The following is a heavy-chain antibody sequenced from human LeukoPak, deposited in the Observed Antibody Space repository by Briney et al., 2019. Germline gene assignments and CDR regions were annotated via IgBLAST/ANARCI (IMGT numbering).Heavy chain of an antibody. CDR1: RFTFSRYD. D-gene: IGHD3-22*01. Sequence: GGSLRLSCAASRFTFSRYDMHWVRPAAAKGREWVSAIRTAGYPYYPGSVPGRFTISRENAKNSLYLQMNSLRAGDTAVYYCAREFNYYDSSCYYNAQVPMDYWGQGTLVTVSS. CDR3: AREFNYYDSSCYYNAQVPMDY. V-gene: IGHV3-13*04. J-gene: IGHJ4*02. CDR2: IRTAGYP.